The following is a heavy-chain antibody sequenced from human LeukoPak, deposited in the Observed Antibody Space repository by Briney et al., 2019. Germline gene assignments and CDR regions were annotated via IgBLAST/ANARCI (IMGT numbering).Heavy chain of an antibody. Sequence: GGSLRLSCAASGFTFSSYAMSWVRQAPGKGLEWVSAISGSGGNTYYADSVKGRFTISRDNSKNTLYLQMNSLRAEDTAIYYCAKTYSWFYFDFWGQGTLVTVSS. CDR2: ISGSGGNT. D-gene: IGHD6-13*01. V-gene: IGHV3-23*01. J-gene: IGHJ4*02. CDR3: AKTYSWFYFDF. CDR1: GFTFSSYA.